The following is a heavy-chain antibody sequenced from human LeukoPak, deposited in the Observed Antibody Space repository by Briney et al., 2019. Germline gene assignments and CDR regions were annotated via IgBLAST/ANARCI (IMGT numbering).Heavy chain of an antibody. CDR1: GFTFSSYA. J-gene: IGHJ4*02. CDR3: AKTYVDTTFFDY. CDR2: ISGGGGTT. D-gene: IGHD5-18*01. V-gene: IGHV3-23*01. Sequence: GGSLRLSCAASGFTFSSYAMNWVRQAPGKGLEWVSAISGGGGTTYYADSVKGRFTISRDNSENTLYLQMNSLRAEDTAVYYCAKTYVDTTFFDYWGQGTLVTVSS.